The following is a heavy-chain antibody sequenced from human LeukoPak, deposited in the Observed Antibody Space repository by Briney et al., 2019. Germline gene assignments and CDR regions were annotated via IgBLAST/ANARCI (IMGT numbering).Heavy chain of an antibody. J-gene: IGHJ4*02. CDR1: GYTFTGYY. Sequence: ASVKVSCKASGYTFTGYYMHWVRQAPGQGLEWMGWINPNSGGTNYAQKFQGRVTMTRDTSISTAYMELSRLRSDDTAVSYCARDLLAVAGTYYWGQGTLVTVSS. CDR3: ARDLLAVAGTYY. D-gene: IGHD6-19*01. CDR2: INPNSGGT. V-gene: IGHV1-2*02.